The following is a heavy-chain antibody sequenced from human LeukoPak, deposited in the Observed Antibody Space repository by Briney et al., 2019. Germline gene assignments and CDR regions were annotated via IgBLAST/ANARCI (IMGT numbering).Heavy chain of an antibody. J-gene: IGHJ4*02. CDR3: ARRAYNWNYGY. Sequence: SETLSLTCTVSGGSISSSSYYWGWIRQPPGKGLEWIGNIYYSGSTYYNPSLKSRVTISVDTSKNQFSLKLSSVTAADTAVYYCARRAYNWNYGYWGQGTLVTVSS. V-gene: IGHV4-39*01. D-gene: IGHD1-7*01. CDR2: IYYSGST. CDR1: GGSISSSSYY.